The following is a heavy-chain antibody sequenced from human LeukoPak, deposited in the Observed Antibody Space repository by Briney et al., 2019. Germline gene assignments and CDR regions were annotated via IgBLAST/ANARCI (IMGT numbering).Heavy chain of an antibody. D-gene: IGHD2/OR15-2a*01. CDR1: GFIFSSYN. Sequence: GGSLRLSCAASGFIFSSYNMNWVRQAPGKGLEWISYITSGYSTMYYAHSVRGRFTISRDNAKNSLYLQMNSLSDEDTAVYYCARGNSFYYGMDVWGRGTTVTVSS. V-gene: IGHV3-48*02. CDR2: ITSGYSTM. CDR3: ARGNSFYYGMDV. J-gene: IGHJ6*02.